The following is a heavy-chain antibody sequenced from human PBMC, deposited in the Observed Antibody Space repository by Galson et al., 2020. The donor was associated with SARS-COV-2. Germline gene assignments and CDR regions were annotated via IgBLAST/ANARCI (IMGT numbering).Heavy chain of an antibody. Sequence: SETLSLTCTVSGASISSNYWSWIRQPPGKGLEWIGYIYYNGGTNYNPSLKSRVTISVDTSKNQFSLKLSSVTAADTAVYFCARDRRDFQHWGQGTLVTVSS. V-gene: IGHV4-59*01. CDR3: ARDRRDFQH. CDR1: GASISSNY. CDR2: IYYNGGT. J-gene: IGHJ1*01.